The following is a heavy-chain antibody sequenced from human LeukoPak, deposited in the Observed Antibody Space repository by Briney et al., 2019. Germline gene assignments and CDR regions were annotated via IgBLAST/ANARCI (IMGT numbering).Heavy chain of an antibody. D-gene: IGHD4-23*01. V-gene: IGHV1-18*01. Sequence: ASVKVSCKTSGYTFSSYGIGWVRQVPGQGLEWMGWISGDRTDTKYAQNFQGRITVTTDTSTRTAYMELRSLTSDDTAVYYCARRAAVVGPLYYFDNWGQGTLVTVSS. CDR2: ISGDRTDT. CDR3: ARRAAVVGPLYYFDN. J-gene: IGHJ4*02. CDR1: GYTFSSYG.